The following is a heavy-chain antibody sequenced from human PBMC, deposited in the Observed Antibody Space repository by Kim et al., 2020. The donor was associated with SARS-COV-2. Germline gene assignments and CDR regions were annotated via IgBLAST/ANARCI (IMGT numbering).Heavy chain of an antibody. J-gene: IGHJ4*02. CDR2: IYSGGSST. V-gene: IGHV3-23*03. CDR3: AKDGGYCSSTSCSSQQLVLNYFDY. CDR1: GFTFSSYA. Sequence: GGSLRLSCAASGFTFSSYAMSWVRQAPGKGLEWVSVIYSGGSSTYYADSVKGRFTISRDNSKNTLYLQMNSLRAEDTAVYYCAKDGGYCSSTSCSSQQLVLNYFDYWGQGTLVPVSS. D-gene: IGHD2-2*01.